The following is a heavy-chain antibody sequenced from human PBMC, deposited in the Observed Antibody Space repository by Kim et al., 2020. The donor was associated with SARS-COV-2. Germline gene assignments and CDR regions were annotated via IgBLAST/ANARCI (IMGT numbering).Heavy chain of an antibody. D-gene: IGHD5-18*01. Sequence: GGSLRLSCAASGFSVSDNYMSWVRQAPGKGLEWVSIIYSGGSTYYTDSVKGRFTISRDDSKNTLYLQMSNPSADDTAVYYCARGGALGYSESYGMDVWG. CDR1: GFSVSDNY. V-gene: IGHV3-53*01. CDR3: ARGGALGYSESYGMDV. CDR2: IYSGGST. J-gene: IGHJ6*02.